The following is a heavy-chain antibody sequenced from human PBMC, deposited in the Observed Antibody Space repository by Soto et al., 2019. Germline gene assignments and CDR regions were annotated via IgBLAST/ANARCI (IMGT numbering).Heavy chain of an antibody. Sequence: QVQLVQSGAEVKKPGSSVKVSCKASGGSFSTYGISWVRQAPGQGLEWMGRIIPIFSSAHYAQKLQGRVTNPADRSTGIVDMELSSMRSEDTAVYYCARDGISNSFAYWGQGTVVTVSS. J-gene: IGHJ4*02. CDR3: ARDGISNSFAY. CDR1: GGSFSTYG. D-gene: IGHD3-3*02. CDR2: IIPIFSSA. V-gene: IGHV1-69*06.